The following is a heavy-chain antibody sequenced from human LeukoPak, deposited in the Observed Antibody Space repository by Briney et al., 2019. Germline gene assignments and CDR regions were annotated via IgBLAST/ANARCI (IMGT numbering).Heavy chain of an antibody. CDR2: IIPIFGTA. D-gene: IGHD3-10*01. CDR1: GGTFSSYA. J-gene: IGHJ4*02. V-gene: IGHV1-69*13. CDR3: ARTLYGSGSYASDY. Sequence: SVKVSCKASGGTFSSYAISWVRQAPGQGLEWMGGIIPIFGTANYAQKFQGRVTITADESTSTAYMELSSLRSDDTAVYYCARTLYGSGSYASDYWGQGTLVTVSS.